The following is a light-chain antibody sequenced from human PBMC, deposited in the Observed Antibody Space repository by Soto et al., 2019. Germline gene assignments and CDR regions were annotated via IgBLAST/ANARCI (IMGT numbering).Light chain of an antibody. CDR3: QQYGSSGT. V-gene: IGKV3-20*01. Sequence: EIVLTQSPGTLSLSPGXXXXXXXXASHSVSRTYLAWYQQKPGQAPRLLICGASNRATGIPDRFSGSGSGTDFTLTISRLEPEDFAVYYCQQYGSSGTFGQGTKVDIK. J-gene: IGKJ1*01. CDR1: HSVSRTY. CDR2: GAS.